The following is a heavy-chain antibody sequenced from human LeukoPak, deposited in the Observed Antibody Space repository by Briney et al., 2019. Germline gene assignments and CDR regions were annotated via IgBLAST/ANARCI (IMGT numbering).Heavy chain of an antibody. D-gene: IGHD5-12*01. J-gene: IGHJ4*02. CDR2: IYYSGST. Sequence: PSETLSLTCTVSGGSISSYYWSWIRQPPGKGLEWIGYIYYSGSTYYNPSLKSRVTISVDTSKNQFSLKLSSVTAADTAVYYCARRTTYIGWLPSESPSCFDYWGQGTLVTVSS. CDR1: GGSISSYY. CDR3: ARRTTYIGWLPSESPSCFDY. V-gene: IGHV4-59*08.